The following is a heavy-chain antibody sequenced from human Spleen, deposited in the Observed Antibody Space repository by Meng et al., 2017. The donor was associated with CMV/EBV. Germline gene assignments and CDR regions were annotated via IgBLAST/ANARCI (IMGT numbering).Heavy chain of an antibody. CDR2: IYYSGST. CDR1: GGSISSYY. Sequence: SETLSLTCTVSGGSISSYYWSWIRQPPGKGLEWIGYIYYSGSTNYNPSLKSRVTISVDTSKNQFSLKLSSVTATDTGVYYCARAQRGSIAASGNFDYWGQGTLVTVSS. D-gene: IGHD6-25*01. J-gene: IGHJ4*02. CDR3: ARAQRGSIAASGNFDY. V-gene: IGHV4-59*01.